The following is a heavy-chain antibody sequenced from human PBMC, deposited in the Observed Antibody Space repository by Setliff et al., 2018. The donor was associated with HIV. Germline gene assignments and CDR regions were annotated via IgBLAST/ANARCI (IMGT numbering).Heavy chain of an antibody. V-gene: IGHV3-48*01. D-gene: IGHD3-22*01. CDR1: GFTFSTYS. CDR3: ARGVRDSSGLYNGHI. CDR2: IYTSSSTI. Sequence: GGSLRLSCVGSGFTFSTYSMSWVRQVPGKGLEWIAYIYTSSSTIHYGDSVKGRFTISRDNAKNSVYPQMTSLRGGDTAVYYCARGVRDSSGLYNGHIWGQGTKVTVSS. J-gene: IGHJ3*02.